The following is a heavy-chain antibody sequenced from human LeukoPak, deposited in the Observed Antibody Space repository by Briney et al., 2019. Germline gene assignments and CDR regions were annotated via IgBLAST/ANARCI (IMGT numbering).Heavy chain of an antibody. J-gene: IGHJ4*02. CDR3: SRPLSFGELFRLDD. D-gene: IGHD3-10*01. V-gene: IGHV3-48*03. CDR1: GFTFNDYD. CDR2: ISRSGAYT. Sequence: PGRSLRLSCAGPGFTFNDYDMNWVRQAPGKGPEWVSYISRSGAYTYYTDSVKGRFTVSRDNAKKLLFLQMDGLRAEDTALYYCSRPLSFGELFRLDDWGQGTLVTVSS.